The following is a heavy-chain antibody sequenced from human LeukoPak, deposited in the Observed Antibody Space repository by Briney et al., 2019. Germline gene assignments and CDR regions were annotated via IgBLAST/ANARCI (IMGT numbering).Heavy chain of an antibody. CDR1: GFTFSSYW. V-gene: IGHV3-7*01. D-gene: IGHD1-1*01. J-gene: IGHJ4*02. CDR3: APPTGSSPPYYFDY. Sequence: GGSLRLSCAASGFTFSSYWMSWVRQAPGKGPEWVANIKQDGSEKYYVDSVKGRFTISRDNAKNSLYLQMNSLRAEDTAVYYCAPPTGSSPPYYFDYWGQGPLVIVSS. CDR2: IKQDGSEK.